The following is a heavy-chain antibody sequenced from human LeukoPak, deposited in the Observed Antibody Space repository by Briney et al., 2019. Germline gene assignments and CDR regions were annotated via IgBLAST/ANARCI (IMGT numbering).Heavy chain of an antibody. J-gene: IGHJ4*02. V-gene: IGHV3-48*03. D-gene: IGHD1-26*01. CDR1: GFTFNPYE. CDR2: ITSSGYFT. CDR3: ARRWEGGTYGNLPHLDY. Sequence: PGGSLTLSCAASGFTFNPYELHWVRQAPGKGLEWLSYITSSGYFTHYAHSVRRRFTMSRDISNNSLSPLMNSLTAADTAFYFCARRWEGGTYGNLPHLDYGGGGTLVTVSS.